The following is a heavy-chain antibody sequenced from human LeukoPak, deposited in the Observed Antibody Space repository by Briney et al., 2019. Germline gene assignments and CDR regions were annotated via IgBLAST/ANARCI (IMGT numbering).Heavy chain of an antibody. Sequence: GGSLRLSCAASGFTFSTYSMNLVRQAPGKGLEWVSSISSSSSYIYYADSVKGRFTISRDNAKNSLYLQMNSLRAEDTAVYYCARKYCSGGSCNWDYWGQGTLVTVSS. D-gene: IGHD2-15*01. V-gene: IGHV3-21*01. J-gene: IGHJ4*02. CDR2: ISSSSSYI. CDR1: GFTFSTYS. CDR3: ARKYCSGGSCNWDY.